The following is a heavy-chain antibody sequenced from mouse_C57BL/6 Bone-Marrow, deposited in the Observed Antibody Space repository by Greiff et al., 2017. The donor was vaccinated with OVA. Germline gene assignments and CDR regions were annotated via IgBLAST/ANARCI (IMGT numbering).Heavy chain of an antibody. V-gene: IGHV1-4*01. J-gene: IGHJ2*01. CDR1: GYTFTSYT. CDR2: IDPTNDYT. Sequence: VKLMESGAELARPGASVKMSCKASGYTFTSYTIHWVKQRPGQGLEWIGYIDPTNDYTNYNQKFKGKATLTADKSSSTAYMQLSSLTSEDSAVYYCTRGYYLDYWGRGTTLTVSS. CDR3: TRGYYLDY.